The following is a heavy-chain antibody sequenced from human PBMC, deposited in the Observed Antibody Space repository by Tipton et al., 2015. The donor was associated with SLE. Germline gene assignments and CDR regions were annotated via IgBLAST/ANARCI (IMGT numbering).Heavy chain of an antibody. D-gene: IGHD3-22*01. J-gene: IGHJ4*02. CDR2: IYYSGST. V-gene: IGHV4-59*12. Sequence: TLSLTCTVSGGSISSYYWSWIRQPPGKGLEWIGYIYYSGSTNYNPSLKSRVTISVDTSKNQFSLKLSSVTAADTAVYYCARISGSGYLYHFDYWGQGTLVTVSS. CDR3: ARISGSGYLYHFDY. CDR1: GGSISSYY.